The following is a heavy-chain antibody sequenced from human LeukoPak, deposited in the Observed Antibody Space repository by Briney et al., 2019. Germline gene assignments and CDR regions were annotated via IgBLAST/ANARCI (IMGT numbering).Heavy chain of an antibody. J-gene: IGHJ3*02. D-gene: IGHD1-26*01. V-gene: IGHV4-34*01. CDR3: ARGSQSIVGARVSAFDI. CDR1: GGSFSGYY. CDR2: INHSGST. Sequence: SETLSLTCAVYGGSFSGYYWSWIRQPPGKGLEWIGEINHSGSTNYNPSLKSRVTISVDTSKNQFSLKLSSVTAADTAVYYCARGSQSIVGARVSAFDIWGQGTMVTVSS.